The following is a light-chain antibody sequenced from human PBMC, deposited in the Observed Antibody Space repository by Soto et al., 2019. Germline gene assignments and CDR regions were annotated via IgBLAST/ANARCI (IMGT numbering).Light chain of an antibody. CDR1: QNIYSN. V-gene: IGKV3-15*01. J-gene: IGKJ1*01. CDR3: QQYYSYPRT. CDR2: RAS. Sequence: EIVMTQSPATLSVSPGERATLSCRASQNIYSNIAWYQQRPGQAPRLLIYRASTRATGVPARFSGSGSGTDFTLTISCLQSEDFATYYCQQYYSYPRTFGQGTKVDIK.